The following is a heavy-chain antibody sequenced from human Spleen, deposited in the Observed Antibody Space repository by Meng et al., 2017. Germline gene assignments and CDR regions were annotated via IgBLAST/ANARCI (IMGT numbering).Heavy chain of an antibody. D-gene: IGHD3-22*01. CDR2: ISAYIGNT. Sequence: LVQSGAEVTKPGASVKDSFKASGYTFTSYGISWLRQAPGQGLEGMGWISAYIGNTNNAQKLQGRVTMTTDTSTSTAYMELRSLRSDDTAVYYCARDPYYYDSSGTFDYWGQGTLVTVSS. CDR1: GYTFTSYG. V-gene: IGHV1-18*01. CDR3: ARDPYYYDSSGTFDY. J-gene: IGHJ4*02.